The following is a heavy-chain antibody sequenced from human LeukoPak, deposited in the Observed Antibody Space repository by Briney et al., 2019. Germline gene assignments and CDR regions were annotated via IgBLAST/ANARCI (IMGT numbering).Heavy chain of an antibody. CDR3: VNQFSDDYYYSTDD. Sequence: PSETLSLTCIVSGGSISSSNYYWGWIRQPPGKGLEWIGTIYYSGTTYYSPSLESRVTIFEDTSKNQFSLMLTSVTTADTAVDTAVNQFSDDYYYSTDDWGKGTTVTVSS. D-gene: IGHD3-10*01. CDR1: GGSISSSNYY. V-gene: IGHV4-39*01. J-gene: IGHJ6*03. CDR2: IYYSGTT.